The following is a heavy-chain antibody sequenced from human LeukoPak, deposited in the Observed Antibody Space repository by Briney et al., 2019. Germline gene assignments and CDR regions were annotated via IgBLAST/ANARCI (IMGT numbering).Heavy chain of an antibody. V-gene: IGHV3-7*01. CDR3: ARVLGYDILTGYLYYFDY. D-gene: IGHD3-9*01. CDR2: IKPDGSEK. CDR1: GFTSAIYW. Sequence: PGGSLRLSCAASGFTSAIYWINWVRQAPGKGLEWVANIKPDGSEKYYVDSLRGRFTISRDNAKNSLYLQMNSLRAEDTAVYYCARVLGYDILTGYLYYFDYWGQGTLVTVPS. J-gene: IGHJ4*02.